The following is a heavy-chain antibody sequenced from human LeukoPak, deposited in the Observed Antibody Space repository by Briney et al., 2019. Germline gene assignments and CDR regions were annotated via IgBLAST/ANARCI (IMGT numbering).Heavy chain of an antibody. CDR1: GFTFSSYS. Sequence: PGGSLRLSCAASGFTFSSYSMNWVRQAPGKGLEWVSYISSSSSTIYYADSVKGRFTISRDNAKNSLYLQMNSLRAEDTAVYYCAKVIYSGYNDYWGQGTLVTVSS. D-gene: IGHD5-12*01. CDR3: AKVIYSGYNDY. V-gene: IGHV3-48*01. CDR2: ISSSSSTI. J-gene: IGHJ4*02.